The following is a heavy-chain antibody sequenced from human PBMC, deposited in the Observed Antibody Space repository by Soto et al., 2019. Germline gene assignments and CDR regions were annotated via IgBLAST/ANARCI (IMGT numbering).Heavy chain of an antibody. CDR2: IYYSGST. D-gene: IGHD2-2*01. Sequence: QVQLQESGPGLVKPSQTLSLTCTVSGGSISSGGYYWSWIRQHPGKGLEWIGYIYYSGSTYYNPSLKSRVTISVDTAKDQFSLKLSSVTAADTAVYYCAVSRDGYSMDVWGQGTTVTVSS. V-gene: IGHV4-31*03. CDR1: GGSISSGGYY. J-gene: IGHJ6*02. CDR3: AVSRDGYSMDV.